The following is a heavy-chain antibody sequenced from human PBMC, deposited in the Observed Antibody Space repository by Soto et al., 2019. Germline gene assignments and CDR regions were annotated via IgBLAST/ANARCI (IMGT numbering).Heavy chain of an antibody. V-gene: IGHV1-2*04. CDR1: GYTFTDYY. D-gene: IGHD3-9*01. CDR2: LSPYNGAT. CDR3: ARAKELRSFDCSWGGGAVDV. J-gene: IGHJ3*01. Sequence: HVQLVQSGAEVKKPGASLRVSCKASGYTFTDYYIHWVRQAPGQGLQWMGWLSPYNGATTYAQKFQDWVTMTRDTSISTASLDLSRRSSGDTAVYYCARAKELRSFDCSWGGGAVDVWGQGTMVTASS.